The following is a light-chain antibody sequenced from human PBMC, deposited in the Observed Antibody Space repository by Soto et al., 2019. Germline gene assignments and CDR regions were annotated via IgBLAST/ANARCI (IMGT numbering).Light chain of an antibody. CDR1: QSIRSN. CDR3: QQYHIWPPWT. V-gene: IGKV3-15*01. CDR2: GAS. Sequence: EIVMTQSPDTLSVSPGEGATLSCRVSQSIRSNLAWYQQRPGQAPRLLMYGASTRADGIPARFTGSGPGTEFTLTISSLQSEDFAVYYCQQYHIWPPWTSGQGTKVDIK. J-gene: IGKJ1*01.